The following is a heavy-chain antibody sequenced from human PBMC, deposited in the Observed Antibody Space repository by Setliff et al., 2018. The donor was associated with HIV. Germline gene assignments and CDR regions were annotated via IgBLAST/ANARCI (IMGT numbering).Heavy chain of an antibody. J-gene: IGHJ6*04. CDR3: ARAAHDNTAYRPLDV. CDR2: IGSSNHGI. CDR1: GFNFKTYG. D-gene: IGHD3-22*01. V-gene: IGHV3-48*04. Sequence: GSLRLSCAASGFNFKTYGMTWVRQAPGKGLDWVAHIGSSNHGIHYTASVQGRFTVSRDNAENSLYLQMNSLRAEDTAVYYCARAAHDNTAYRPLDVWGKGTTVTVSS.